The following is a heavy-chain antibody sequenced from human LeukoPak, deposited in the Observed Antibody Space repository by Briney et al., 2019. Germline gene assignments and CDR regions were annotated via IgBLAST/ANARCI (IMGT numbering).Heavy chain of an antibody. CDR3: ARILTSGYYGD. D-gene: IGHD3-3*01. V-gene: IGHV3-23*01. CDR2: ISGSGGST. J-gene: IGHJ4*02. Sequence: ETLSLTCSVSDDSITIYYWTWIRQPPGKGLEWVSAISGSGGSTYYADSVKGRFTISRDNSKNTLYLQMGSLRAEDMAVYYCARILTSGYYGDWGQGTLVTVSS. CDR1: DDSITIYY.